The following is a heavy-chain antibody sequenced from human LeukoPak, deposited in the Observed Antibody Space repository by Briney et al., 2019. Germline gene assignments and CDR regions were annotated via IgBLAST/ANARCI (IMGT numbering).Heavy chain of an antibody. CDR3: AKIQIWLGNAFDI. J-gene: IGHJ3*02. Sequence: SETLSLTCTVSGGSISSSSYYWGWIRQPPGKGLEWIGSIYYSGSTYYNPSLKSRVTISVDTSKNQFSLKLSSVTAADTAVYYCAKIQIWLGNAFDIWGQGTMVTVSS. V-gene: IGHV4-39*01. CDR1: GGSISSSSYY. D-gene: IGHD5-18*01. CDR2: IYYSGST.